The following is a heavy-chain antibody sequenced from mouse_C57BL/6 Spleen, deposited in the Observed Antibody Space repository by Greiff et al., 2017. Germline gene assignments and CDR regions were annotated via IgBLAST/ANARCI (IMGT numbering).Heavy chain of an antibody. CDR3: TRDGYFDY. D-gene: IGHD2-3*01. Sequence: EVKLMESGGGLVQPGGSMKLSCVASGFTFSNSWMNWVRQSPEKGLEWVAQIRLKSDNYATHYAESVKGRFTISRDDSKSSVYLQMNNLRAEDTGIYYCTRDGYFDYWGQGTTLTVSS. J-gene: IGHJ2*01. CDR2: IRLKSDNYAT. V-gene: IGHV6-3*01. CDR1: GFTFSNSW.